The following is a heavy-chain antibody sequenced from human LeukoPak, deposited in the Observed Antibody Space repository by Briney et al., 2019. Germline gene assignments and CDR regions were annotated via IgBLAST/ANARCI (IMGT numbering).Heavy chain of an antibody. Sequence: SETLSLTCTVSGGSISSYYWSWIRQPAGKGLDWIGRIYTSGSTNYNPSLKSRVTMSVDTSKNQFSLKLSSVTAADTAVYYCARSPHYDFWSGYFPWGQGTLVTVSS. CDR1: GGSISSYY. J-gene: IGHJ5*02. D-gene: IGHD3-3*01. V-gene: IGHV4-4*07. CDR3: ARSPHYDFWSGYFP. CDR2: IYTSGST.